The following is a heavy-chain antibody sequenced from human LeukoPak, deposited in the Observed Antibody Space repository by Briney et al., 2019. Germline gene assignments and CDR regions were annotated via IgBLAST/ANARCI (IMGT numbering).Heavy chain of an antibody. CDR1: GFTFDDYG. Sequence: GGSLRLSCAASGFTFDDYGMSWVRQAPGKGLEWVSGINWNGGSTGYADSVKGRFTISRDNSKNMLYLQMDSLRAEDTAVYYCARSLSHTAMAILYWGQGTLATVSS. CDR2: INWNGGST. CDR3: ARSLSHTAMAILY. J-gene: IGHJ4*02. V-gene: IGHV3-20*04. D-gene: IGHD5-18*01.